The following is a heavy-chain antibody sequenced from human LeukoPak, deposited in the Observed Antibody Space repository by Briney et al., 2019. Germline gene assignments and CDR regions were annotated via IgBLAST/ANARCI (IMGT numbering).Heavy chain of an antibody. V-gene: IGHV1-2*02. J-gene: IGHJ5*02. D-gene: IGHD1-26*01. CDR2: INPNSGGT. Sequence: ASVKVSCKASGGTFSSYAISWVRQAPGQGLEWMGWINPNSGGTNYAQKFQGRVTMTRDTSISTAYMELSRLRSDDTAVHYCARVEVGANNWFDPWGQGTLDTVSS. CDR3: ARVEVGANNWFDP. CDR1: GGTFSSYA.